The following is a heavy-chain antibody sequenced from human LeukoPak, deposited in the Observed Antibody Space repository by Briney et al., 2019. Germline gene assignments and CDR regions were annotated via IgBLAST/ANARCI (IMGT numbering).Heavy chain of an antibody. Sequence: GGSLRLSCAASGFTFSSYTMNWVRQAPGKGLEWVSSMSTSDTYTYYADSVKGRFTISRDNAKNSLYLQMNSLRAEDTAVYYCARDTRRFSIVVVVAAPMDVWGQGTTVTVSS. CDR1: GFTFSSYT. CDR3: ARDTRRFSIVVVVAAPMDV. CDR2: MSTSDTYT. D-gene: IGHD2-15*01. J-gene: IGHJ6*02. V-gene: IGHV3-21*01.